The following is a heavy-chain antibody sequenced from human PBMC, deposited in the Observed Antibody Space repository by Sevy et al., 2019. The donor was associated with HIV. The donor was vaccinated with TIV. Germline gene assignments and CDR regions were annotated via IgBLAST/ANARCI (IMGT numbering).Heavy chain of an antibody. V-gene: IGHV1-3*01. J-gene: IGHJ6*02. Sequence: ASVKVSCKASGYTFTSYAMHWVRQAPGQRLEWMGWINAGNGNTKYSQKFQGRVTITRDTSASTAYMELSSLRSEDTAVYYCARDGRIQLPPYYYYGMDVWGQGTTVTVPS. CDR1: GYTFTSYA. D-gene: IGHD5-18*01. CDR3: ARDGRIQLPPYYYYGMDV. CDR2: INAGNGNT.